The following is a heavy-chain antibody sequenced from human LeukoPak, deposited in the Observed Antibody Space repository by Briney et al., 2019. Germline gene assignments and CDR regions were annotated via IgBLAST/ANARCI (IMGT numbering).Heavy chain of an antibody. CDR1: GYTFTDYY. CDR3: ARVLERRLGPYYYYYIDV. CDR2: TNPDSGGT. V-gene: IGHV1-2*02. D-gene: IGHD6-19*01. Sequence: ASVKVSCKAAGYTFTDYYIHWVRQAPGRGLEWMGWTNPDSGGTNYAEDFQDRVTMTRDTSINTAYMELSRLRSDDTAVCYCARVLERRLGPYYYYYIDVWGKGTTVSVSS. J-gene: IGHJ6*03.